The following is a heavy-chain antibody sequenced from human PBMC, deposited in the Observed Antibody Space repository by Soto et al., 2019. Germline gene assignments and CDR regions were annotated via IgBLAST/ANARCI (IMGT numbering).Heavy chain of an antibody. J-gene: IGHJ4*02. Sequence: QVQLVESGGGVVQPGGSLRLSCAASGFTFSGFGMHWVRQAPGKGLEWVAVIWYDGNDKYYADSVKGRFSVSRDNSKNTLYLQMNSLRAEDTAVYYCARGRVGDYGGNSRYFDYWGQGTLVTVSS. CDR2: IWYDGNDK. V-gene: IGHV3-33*01. CDR1: GFTFSGFG. CDR3: ARGRVGDYGGNSRYFDY. D-gene: IGHD4-17*01.